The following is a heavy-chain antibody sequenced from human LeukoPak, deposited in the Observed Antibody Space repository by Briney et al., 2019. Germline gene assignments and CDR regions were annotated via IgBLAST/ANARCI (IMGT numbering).Heavy chain of an antibody. J-gene: IGHJ4*02. CDR1: GGSFSGYY. CDR3: AKANYYDRGVFVY. CDR2: INHSGST. V-gene: IGHV4-34*01. D-gene: IGHD3-22*01. Sequence: SETLSLTCAVYGGSFSGYYWSWIRQPPGKVLEWIGEINHSGSTNYNPSLKSRVTISVDTSKNQFSLKLSSVTAADTAVYYCAKANYYDRGVFVYWGQGTLVTVSS.